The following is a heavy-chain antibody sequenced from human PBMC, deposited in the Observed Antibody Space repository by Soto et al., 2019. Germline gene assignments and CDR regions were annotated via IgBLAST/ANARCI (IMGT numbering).Heavy chain of an antibody. Sequence: GASVKVSCKASGGTFSSYAISWVRQAPGQGLDWMGGIIPIFGTANYAQKFQGRVTITADESTSTAYMELSSLRSEDTAVYYCARDRYDILTGSISFNWFDPWGQGTLVTVSS. D-gene: IGHD3-9*01. V-gene: IGHV1-69*13. CDR3: ARDRYDILTGSISFNWFDP. J-gene: IGHJ5*02. CDR2: IIPIFGTA. CDR1: GGTFSSYA.